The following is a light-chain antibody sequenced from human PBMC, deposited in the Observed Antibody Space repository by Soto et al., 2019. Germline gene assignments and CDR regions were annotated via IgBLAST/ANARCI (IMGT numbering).Light chain of an antibody. V-gene: IGKV1-17*01. CDR2: AAF. CDR3: LQYNTFPYT. CDR1: QDIRTD. Sequence: DIQMTQSPSSLSASVGDRVTITCRASQDIRTDLAWYQQKPGKAPKRLIYAAFGLPSGVPSRFSGSGSGAEFTLTISSLQPEDFATYYCLQYNTFPYTCGQGTKLEI. J-gene: IGKJ2*01.